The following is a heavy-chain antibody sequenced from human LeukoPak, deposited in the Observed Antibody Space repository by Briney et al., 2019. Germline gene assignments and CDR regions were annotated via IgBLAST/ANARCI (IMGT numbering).Heavy chain of an antibody. V-gene: IGHV3-30*02. CDR3: ARGGGYSYGSFDY. CDR2: IRYDGSNK. D-gene: IGHD5-18*01. J-gene: IGHJ4*02. Sequence: GGSLRLSCAASGFTFSSYGMHWVRQAPGKGLEWVAFIRYDGSNKYYADSVKGRFTISRDNAKNTLYLQMNSLRAEDTAVYYCARGGGYSYGSFDYWGQGTLVTVSS. CDR1: GFTFSSYG.